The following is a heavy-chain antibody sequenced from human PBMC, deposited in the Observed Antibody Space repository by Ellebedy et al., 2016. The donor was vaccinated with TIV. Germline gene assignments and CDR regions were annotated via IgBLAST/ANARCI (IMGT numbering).Heavy chain of an antibody. D-gene: IGHD5-12*01. V-gene: IGHV4-59*01. J-gene: IGHJ4*02. CDR3: ARAVGYSVDY. CDR1: GGSISSYY. CDR2: IYDSGST. Sequence: SETLSLTXTVSGGSISSYYWSWIRQPPGKGLEWIGYIYDSGSTNYNPSLKSRVTISVDTSKNQFSLKLSSVTAVDTAVYYCARAVGYSVDYWGQGTLVTVS.